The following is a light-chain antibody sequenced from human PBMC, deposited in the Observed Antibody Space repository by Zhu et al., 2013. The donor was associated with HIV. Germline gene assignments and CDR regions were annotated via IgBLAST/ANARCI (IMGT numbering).Light chain of an antibody. V-gene: IGKV3-20*01. J-gene: IGKJ1*01. CDR3: QEYATSST. CDR2: VAS. Sequence: EIVLTQSPATLSLSPGERATLSCRASQSVSSYLAWYQQKPGQAPRLLIYVASTRATGIPDRFSGSGSGTDFTLTISRLEPEDFAVYYCQEYATSSTFGQGTKVEIK. CDR1: QSVSSY.